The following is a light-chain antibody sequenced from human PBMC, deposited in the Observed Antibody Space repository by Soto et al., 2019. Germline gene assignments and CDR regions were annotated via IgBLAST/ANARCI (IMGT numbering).Light chain of an antibody. J-gene: IGKJ4*01. V-gene: IGKV3-15*01. CDR2: GAS. CDR3: QQYNNWPFT. Sequence: EIVMTQSPATLSVSPGERATLSCRASQSVSSNLAWYQQKPGQAPRLLIYGASTRATGIPAKFSGSGSGTEFTLTIRSLQSEDVAVYYCQQYNNWPFTLGGGTKVEIK. CDR1: QSVSSN.